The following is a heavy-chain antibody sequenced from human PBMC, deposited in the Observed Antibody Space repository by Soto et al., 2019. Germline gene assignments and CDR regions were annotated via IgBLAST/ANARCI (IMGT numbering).Heavy chain of an antibody. Sequence: QSGPTLVNPTQTLTLTCTFSGFSLSTSGMCVSWIRQPPGKALEWLALIDWDDDKYYSTSLKTRLTISKDTSKNQVVLTMTNMDPVDTATYYCARIKWNSNEHYYYYYGMDVWGQGTTVTVSS. CDR3: ARIKWNSNEHYYYYYGMDV. CDR1: GFSLSTSGMC. D-gene: IGHD6-13*01. CDR2: IDWDDDK. V-gene: IGHV2-70*01. J-gene: IGHJ6*02.